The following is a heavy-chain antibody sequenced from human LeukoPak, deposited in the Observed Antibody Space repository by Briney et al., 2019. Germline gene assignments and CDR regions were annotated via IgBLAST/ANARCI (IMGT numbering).Heavy chain of an antibody. CDR2: IIPIFGTA. V-gene: IGHV1-69*13. CDR3: ASQKGTIFGVVKGAFDI. Sequence: ASVKVSCKASGGTFSSYAISWVRQAPGQGLEWMGGIIPIFGTANYAQKFQGRVTITADESTSTAYMELSSLRSEDTAVYYCASQKGTIFGVVKGAFDIWGQGTMVTVSS. J-gene: IGHJ3*02. D-gene: IGHD3-3*01. CDR1: GGTFSSYA.